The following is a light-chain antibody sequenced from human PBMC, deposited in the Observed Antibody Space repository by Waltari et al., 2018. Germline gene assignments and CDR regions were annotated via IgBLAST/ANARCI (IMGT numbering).Light chain of an antibody. CDR2: EDT. Sequence: YELTQPPSVLVSPGQTARITCSGHELPRKYAYWFQQKSGQAPRLVIYEDTKRPSGIPERFSGSSSGTVATLTITGAQVDDEADYYCYSSDSTGLRVFGGGTTVVVL. V-gene: IGLV3-10*01. CDR1: ELPRKY. CDR3: YSSDSTGLRV. J-gene: IGLJ1*01.